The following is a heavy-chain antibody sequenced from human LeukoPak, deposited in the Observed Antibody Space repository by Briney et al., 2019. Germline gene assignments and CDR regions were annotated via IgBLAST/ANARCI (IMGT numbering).Heavy chain of an antibody. CDR1: GFTFGDYA. CDR3: ARGSLVHYYGSGSYRIRAGFDS. Sequence: GGSLRLSCTVSGFTFGDYAMSWVRQAPGKGLEWLSYISGNGNTIYYADSVKGRFTISRDNAKNSLYLQMNSLRAEDTAVYYCARGSLVHYYGSGSYRIRAGFDSWGQGTLVTVSS. D-gene: IGHD3-10*01. V-gene: IGHV3-48*03. CDR2: ISGNGNTI. J-gene: IGHJ4*02.